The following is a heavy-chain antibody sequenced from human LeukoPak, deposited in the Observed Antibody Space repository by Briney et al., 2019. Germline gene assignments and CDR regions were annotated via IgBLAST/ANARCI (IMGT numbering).Heavy chain of an antibody. CDR1: GFTFSSYL. D-gene: IGHD2-21*01. CDR3: ARADFGGKIFDY. J-gene: IGHJ4*02. Sequence: GGSLRLSCAASGFTFSSYLMTWVRQAPGKGLEWVANTEQDGSGKHYVDSVKGRFTISRDNAENSLYLQMNSLRAEDTAVYYCARADFGGKIFDYWGQGTLVIVSS. CDR2: TEQDGSGK. V-gene: IGHV3-7*01.